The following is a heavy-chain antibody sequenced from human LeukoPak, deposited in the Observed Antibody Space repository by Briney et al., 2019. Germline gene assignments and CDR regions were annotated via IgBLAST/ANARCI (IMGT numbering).Heavy chain of an antibody. Sequence: AGGSLRLSCAASGFTFSSYAMSWVRQAPGKGLEWVSAVSGSGGSTYYADSVKGRFTISRDNSKNTLYLQMNSLRAEDTAVYYCAKLSVTTGGANDYWGQGTLVTVSS. J-gene: IGHJ4*02. CDR2: VSGSGGST. V-gene: IGHV3-23*01. CDR1: GFTFSSYA. D-gene: IGHD4-17*01. CDR3: AKLSVTTGGANDY.